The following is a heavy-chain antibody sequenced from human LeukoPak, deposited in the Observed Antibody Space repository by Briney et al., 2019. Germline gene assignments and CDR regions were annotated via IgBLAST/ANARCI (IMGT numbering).Heavy chain of an antibody. Sequence: PSETLSLTCTVSGGSISSYYWSWIRHPPGKGLEWIGYIYYSGSTNYNPSLKSRVTISVDTSKNPFSLKLSSVTAADTSVYYCTSGSPLGFDYWGQGTLVTVSS. V-gene: IGHV4-59*13. CDR1: GGSISSYY. D-gene: IGHD1-26*01. CDR3: TSGSPLGFDY. J-gene: IGHJ4*02. CDR2: IYYSGST.